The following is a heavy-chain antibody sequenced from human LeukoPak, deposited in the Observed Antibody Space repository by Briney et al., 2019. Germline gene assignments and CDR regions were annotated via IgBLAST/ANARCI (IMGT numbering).Heavy chain of an antibody. D-gene: IGHD3-16*02. CDR1: GYTFTSYD. CDR2: MNPNSGNT. Sequence: SVKVSCKASGYTFTSYDINWVRQATGQGLEWMGWMNPNSGNTGSAQRFQGRTTMTRDTSISTAYMELSSLRSEDTAVYYCARGPLVRLPSSFDPWGQGTLVTVSS. CDR3: ARGPLVRLPSSFDP. V-gene: IGHV1-8*01. J-gene: IGHJ5*02.